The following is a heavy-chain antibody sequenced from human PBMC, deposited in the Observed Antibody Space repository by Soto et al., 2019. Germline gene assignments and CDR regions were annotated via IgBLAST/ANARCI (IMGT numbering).Heavy chain of an antibody. Sequence: EVQLLESGGGLVQPGGSLRLSCAASGFTFSSYAMRWVRQAPGKGLEWVSAISGSGDSTYYADSVKGRFTVSRDNSKNTLYLQMNSLRAEDTAVYYCARRGSGSYDDYWGQGTLVTVSS. CDR3: ARRGSGSYDDY. J-gene: IGHJ4*02. V-gene: IGHV3-23*01. CDR1: GFTFSSYA. D-gene: IGHD1-26*01. CDR2: ISGSGDST.